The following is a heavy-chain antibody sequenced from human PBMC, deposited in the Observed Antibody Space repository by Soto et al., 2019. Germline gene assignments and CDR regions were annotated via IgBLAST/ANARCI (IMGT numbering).Heavy chain of an antibody. V-gene: IGHV1-69*12. CDR1: GGTFSSYA. CDR2: IIPIFGTA. J-gene: IGHJ6*02. CDR3: ASITMVRGVILYGMDV. Sequence: QVQLVQSGAEVKKPGSSVKVSCKASGGTFSSYAISWVRQAPGQGLEWMGVIIPIFGTANYAQTFQGRVTITADESTSTAYMELSSLRSDDTAVDYCASITMVRGVILYGMDVWGQGTTVTVSS. D-gene: IGHD3-10*01.